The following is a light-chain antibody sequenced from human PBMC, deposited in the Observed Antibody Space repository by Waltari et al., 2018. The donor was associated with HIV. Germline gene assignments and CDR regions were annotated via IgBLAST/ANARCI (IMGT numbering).Light chain of an antibody. Sequence: ERVMTQSPATLSVSPGERATLSCRASQSVSSNLAWYQQKPGQAPRLLIYGASTRATGIPARFSGSGSGTEFTLTISSLQSEDFAVYYCQQYNNWLQRTFGQGTKVEIK. CDR3: QQYNNWLQRT. CDR1: QSVSSN. V-gene: IGKV3-15*01. CDR2: GAS. J-gene: IGKJ1*01.